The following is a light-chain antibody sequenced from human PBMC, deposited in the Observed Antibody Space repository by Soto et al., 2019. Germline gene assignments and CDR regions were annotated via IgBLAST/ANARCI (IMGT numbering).Light chain of an antibody. CDR3: ETWDSNTRM. V-gene: IGLV4-60*02. Sequence: QSVLTQSSSASASLGSSVKLTCTLSSGHSSYIIAWHQQQPGKAPRYLMKLEGSGSYNTGSGVPDIFSGSSSGADRYLTISNLEFEYEADYYCETWDSNTRMFGGGTKLNVL. CDR1: SGHSSYI. J-gene: IGLJ3*02. CDR2: LEGSGSY.